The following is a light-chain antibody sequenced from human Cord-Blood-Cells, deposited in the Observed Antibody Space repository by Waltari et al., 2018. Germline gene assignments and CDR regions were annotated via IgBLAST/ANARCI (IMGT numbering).Light chain of an antibody. CDR1: QDISNY. CDR3: QQYDNLPLT. Sequence: DIQMTKYPYSLSASAGERVTIACQSSQDISNYLNWYQQKPGKAPKLLIYDASNLETGVPSRFSGSGSGTDFTFTISSLQPEDIATYYCQQYDNLPLTFGGGTKVEIK. CDR2: DAS. J-gene: IGKJ4*01. V-gene: IGKV1-33*01.